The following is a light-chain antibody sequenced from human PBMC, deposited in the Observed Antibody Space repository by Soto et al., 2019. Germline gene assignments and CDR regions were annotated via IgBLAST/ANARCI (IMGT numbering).Light chain of an antibody. Sequence: QSALTQPPSASGSPGQSVTISCTGTSSDVGGYNFVSWYQQQPGKAPKLLIYEVSKRPSGAPDRFSGSKSGYTASLTVSGLQAEDEADYYCSSYGGSNNLNWLFGGGTKLTVL. J-gene: IGLJ3*02. V-gene: IGLV2-8*01. CDR2: EVS. CDR1: SSDVGGYNF. CDR3: SSYGGSNNLNWL.